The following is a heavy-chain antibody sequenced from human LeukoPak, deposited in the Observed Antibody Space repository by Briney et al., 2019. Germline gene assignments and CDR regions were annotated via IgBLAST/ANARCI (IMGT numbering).Heavy chain of an antibody. D-gene: IGHD3-9*01. CDR1: GFTFTDFY. V-gene: IGHV3-11*01. J-gene: IGHJ1*01. CDR2: ITNSGTTI. CDR3: ARDGHYDILTGYFQD. Sequence: GGSLRLSCAASGFTFTDFYMSWIRQAPGKGLEWVSYITNSGTTIYYADSVKGRFTISRDNAKNSLYLQMNSLRAEDTAVYYCARDGHYDILTGYFQDWGQGTLVTVSS.